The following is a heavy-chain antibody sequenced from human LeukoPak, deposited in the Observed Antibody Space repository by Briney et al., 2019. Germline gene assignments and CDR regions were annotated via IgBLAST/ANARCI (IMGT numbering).Heavy chain of an antibody. V-gene: IGHV3-21*01. D-gene: IGHD3-3*01. Sequence: PGGSLRLSCAASGFTFSSYAMSWVRQAPGKGLEWVSSISSSSSYIYYADSVKGRFTISRDNAKNSLYLQMNSLRAEDTAVYYCARDTADDFWSGYIRTYFDYWGQGTLVTVSS. J-gene: IGHJ4*02. CDR2: ISSSSSYI. CDR1: GFTFSSYA. CDR3: ARDTADDFWSGYIRTYFDY.